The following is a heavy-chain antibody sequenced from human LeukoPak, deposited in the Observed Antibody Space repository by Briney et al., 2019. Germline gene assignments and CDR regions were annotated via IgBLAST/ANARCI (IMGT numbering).Heavy chain of an antibody. J-gene: IGHJ4*02. Sequence: LPGGSLRLSCAASGFTFSTCAMSWVRQAPGKGLEWVSGISASGATTFYADSVRGRFTISRDNSNNTLYLQMNSLRAEDTAVYYCAKDPIAARPKYFDYWGQGILVTVSS. CDR2: ISASGATT. D-gene: IGHD6-6*01. V-gene: IGHV3-23*01. CDR1: GFTFSTCA. CDR3: AKDPIAARPKYFDY.